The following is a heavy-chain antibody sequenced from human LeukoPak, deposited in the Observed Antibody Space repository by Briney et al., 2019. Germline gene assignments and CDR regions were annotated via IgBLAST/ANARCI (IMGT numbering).Heavy chain of an antibody. CDR2: INPSGGST. D-gene: IGHD3-9*01. J-gene: IGHJ3*02. CDR3: ARDAGYSSPSPDAFDI. V-gene: IGHV1-46*01. CDR1: GYTFTSYY. Sequence: ASVKVPCKASGYTFTSYYMHWVRQAPGQGLEWMGIINPSGGSTSYAQKFQGRVTMTRDTSTSTVYMELSSLRSEDTAVYYCARDAGYSSPSPDAFDIWGQGTMVTVSS.